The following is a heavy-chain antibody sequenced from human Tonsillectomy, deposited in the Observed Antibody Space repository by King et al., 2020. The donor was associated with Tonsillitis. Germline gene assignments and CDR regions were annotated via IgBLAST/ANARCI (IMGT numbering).Heavy chain of an antibody. J-gene: IGHJ4*02. D-gene: IGHD6-13*01. CDR1: GFTFSSYA. CDR2: ISYDGSNK. Sequence: VQLVESGGGVVQPGRSLRLSCAASGFTFSSYAMHWVRQAPGKGLEWVAVISYDGSNKYYADSVKGRFTISRDNSKNTLYLQMNSLRPEDTAVYYCASGGSSVLARFDYWGQGTLVTVSS. CDR3: ASGGSSVLARFDY. V-gene: IGHV3-30*04.